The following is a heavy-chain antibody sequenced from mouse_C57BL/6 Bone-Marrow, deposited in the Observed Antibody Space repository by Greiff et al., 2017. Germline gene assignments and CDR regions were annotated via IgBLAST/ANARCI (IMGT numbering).Heavy chain of an antibody. J-gene: IGHJ1*03. Sequence: QVQLQQPGTELVKPGASVKLSCKASGYTFNSYWMHWVKQRPGQGLEWIGNINPSNGGTNYNEKFKSKATLTVDKSSSTAYMQLSSLTSEDSAVFYCARSRHGSSYGYWYCDVWGTGTTGTVSS. CDR1: GYTFNSYW. V-gene: IGHV1-53*01. CDR2: INPSNGGT. D-gene: IGHD1-1*01. CDR3: ARSRHGSSYGYWYCDV.